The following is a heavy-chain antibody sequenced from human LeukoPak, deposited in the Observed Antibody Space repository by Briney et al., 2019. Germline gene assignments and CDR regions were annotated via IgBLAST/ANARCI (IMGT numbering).Heavy chain of an antibody. J-gene: IGHJ4*02. CDR2: INHSGST. V-gene: IGHV4-34*01. CDR1: GGSFSGYY. CDR3: ARGPHFGSGWYKRDVPFDY. D-gene: IGHD6-19*01. Sequence: SETLSLTCAVYGGSFSGYYWSWIRQPPGKGLEWIGEINHSGSTNYNPSLKSRVTISVDTSKNQFSLKLSSVTAADTAVYYCARGPHFGSGWYKRDVPFDYWGQGTLVTVSS.